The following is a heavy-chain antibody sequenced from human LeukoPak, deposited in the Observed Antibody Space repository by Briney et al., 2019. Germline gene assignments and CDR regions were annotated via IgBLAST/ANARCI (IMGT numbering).Heavy chain of an antibody. J-gene: IGHJ5*02. V-gene: IGHV3-48*01. CDR3: AREPAYCGGDCYPT. Sequence: GGSLRLSCAASGFTFSSYSMNWVRQAPGRGPEWVSYISSSSSTIYYADSVKGRFTISRDNAKNSLYLQMNSLRAEDTAVYYCAREPAYCGGDCYPTWGQGTLVTVSS. CDR2: ISSSSSTI. D-gene: IGHD2-21*02. CDR1: GFTFSSYS.